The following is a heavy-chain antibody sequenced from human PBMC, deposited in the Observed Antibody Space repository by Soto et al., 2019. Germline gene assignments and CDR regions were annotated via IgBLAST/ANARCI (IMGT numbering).Heavy chain of an antibody. CDR3: AKDWDYEVAATSWFDP. Sequence: PGGSLRLSCAASGFTFSSYAMSWVRQAPGKGLEWVSAISGSGGSTYYADSVKGRFTISRDNSKNTLYLQMNSLRAEDTAVYYCAKDWDYEVAATSWFDPWGQGTLVTVSS. J-gene: IGHJ5*02. CDR2: ISGSGGST. D-gene: IGHD2-15*01. V-gene: IGHV3-23*01. CDR1: GFTFSSYA.